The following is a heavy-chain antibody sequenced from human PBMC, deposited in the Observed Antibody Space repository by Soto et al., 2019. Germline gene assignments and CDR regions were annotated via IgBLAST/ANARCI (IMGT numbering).Heavy chain of an antibody. Sequence: GGSLRLSCAASGFTFSSYAMSWVRQAPGKGLEWVSAISGSGGSTYYADSVKGRFTISRDNSKNTLYLQMNSLRAEDTAVYYCAKEGHILTGYYGRIDYRGQGTLVTVSS. V-gene: IGHV3-23*01. CDR3: AKEGHILTGYYGRIDY. CDR2: ISGSGGST. D-gene: IGHD3-9*01. CDR1: GFTFSSYA. J-gene: IGHJ4*02.